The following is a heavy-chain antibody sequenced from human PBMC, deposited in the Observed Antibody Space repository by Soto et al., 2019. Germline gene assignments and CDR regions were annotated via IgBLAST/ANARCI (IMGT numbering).Heavy chain of an antibody. J-gene: IGHJ4*02. CDR3: ARAYYDILTGYSFDY. V-gene: IGHV5-51*01. Sequence: GESLKISCKGSVYSFTSYWIGWVRQMPGKGLEWMGIIYPGDSDTRYSPSFQGQVTISADKSISTAYLQWSSLKASDTAMYYCARAYYDILTGYSFDYWGQGTLVTVSS. CDR1: VYSFTSYW. D-gene: IGHD3-9*01. CDR2: IYPGDSDT.